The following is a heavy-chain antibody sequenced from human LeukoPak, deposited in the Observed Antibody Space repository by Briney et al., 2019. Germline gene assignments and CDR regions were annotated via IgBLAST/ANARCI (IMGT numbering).Heavy chain of an antibody. Sequence: PGGSLRLPCAASGFTFSSYSMNWVRQAPGKGLEWVSYISSSSGTIYNADSVTGRFTISRDNAKNSLYLQMNSLRAEDTALYYCARGQGDFWSGYYYYYYMDVWGKGTTVTVSS. CDR3: ARGQGDFWSGYYYYYYMDV. CDR2: ISSSSGTI. J-gene: IGHJ6*03. V-gene: IGHV3-48*04. CDR1: GFTFSSYS. D-gene: IGHD3-3*01.